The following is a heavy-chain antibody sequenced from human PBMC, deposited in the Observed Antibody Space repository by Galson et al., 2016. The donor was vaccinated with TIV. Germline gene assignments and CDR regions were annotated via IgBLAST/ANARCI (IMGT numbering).Heavy chain of an antibody. V-gene: IGHV1-24*01. J-gene: IGHJ6*02. CDR3: ASQGLAPPRGEVYYFYTMDV. Sequence: SVKVSCKVSGYTLTELSMHWVRQAPGKGLEWMGGFDPEDGKTMYAEKFQDRVTMTEDTSTHTAYMELSSLRSEDTAIYYCASQGLAPPRGEVYYFYTMDVWGQGTTVTVSS. D-gene: IGHD3-10*01. CDR2: FDPEDGKT. CDR1: GYTLTELS.